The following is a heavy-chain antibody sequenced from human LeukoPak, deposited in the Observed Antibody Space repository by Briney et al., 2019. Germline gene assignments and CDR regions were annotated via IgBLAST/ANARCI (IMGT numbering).Heavy chain of an antibody. CDR2: IYYSGST. V-gene: IGHV4-39*07. Sequence: SETLSLTCTVSGGSISSSSYYWGWIRQPPGKGLEWIGSIYYSGSTYYNPSLKSRVTISVDTSKNQFSLNLSSMTAADTAVYYCAGDQGGSAHRHAFDIWGQGTLVTVSS. D-gene: IGHD1-26*01. CDR3: AGDQGGSAHRHAFDI. J-gene: IGHJ3*02. CDR1: GGSISSSSYY.